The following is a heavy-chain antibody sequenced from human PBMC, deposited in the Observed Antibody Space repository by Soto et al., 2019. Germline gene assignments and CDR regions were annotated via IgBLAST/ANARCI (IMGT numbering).Heavy chain of an antibody. Sequence: GGSLRLSCTASGFSVSRYAMMWVRQPPGKGQEWVAGMTGSGGDIRYADPVKGRFTISKDNSKNTLYLQMNSLRAEDTAIYYCAKDAVYGDGLWLAGNWGQGTLVTVSS. V-gene: IGHV3-23*01. CDR2: MTGSGGDI. CDR1: GFSVSRYA. J-gene: IGHJ4*02. D-gene: IGHD2-21*02. CDR3: AKDAVYGDGLWLAGN.